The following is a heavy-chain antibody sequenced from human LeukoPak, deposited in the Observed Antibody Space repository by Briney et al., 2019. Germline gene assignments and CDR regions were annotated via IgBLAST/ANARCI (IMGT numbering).Heavy chain of an antibody. Sequence: GSSVKVSCKASGGTFSSYAISWVRQTPGQGLEWMRGIIPIFGTANYAQKFQGRVTITADESTSTAYMELSSLRSEDTAVYYCARGFDSSGYYRNYYGMDVWGQGTTVTVSS. V-gene: IGHV1-69*01. CDR1: GGTFSSYA. D-gene: IGHD3-22*01. CDR2: IIPIFGTA. CDR3: ARGFDSSGYYRNYYGMDV. J-gene: IGHJ6*02.